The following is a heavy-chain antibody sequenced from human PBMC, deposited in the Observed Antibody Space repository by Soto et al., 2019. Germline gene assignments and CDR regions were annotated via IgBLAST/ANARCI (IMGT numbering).Heavy chain of an antibody. J-gene: IGHJ6*02. CDR1: GYTFTSYA. Sequence: ASVKVSCKASGYTFTSYAMHWVRQAPRQRPEWMGWINAGNGNTKYSQKFQGRVTITRDTSASTAYMELSSLRSEDTAVYYCARECISTSCYPHYGMDVWGQGTTVTVSS. CDR2: INAGNGNT. CDR3: ARECISTSCYPHYGMDV. D-gene: IGHD2-2*01. V-gene: IGHV1-3*01.